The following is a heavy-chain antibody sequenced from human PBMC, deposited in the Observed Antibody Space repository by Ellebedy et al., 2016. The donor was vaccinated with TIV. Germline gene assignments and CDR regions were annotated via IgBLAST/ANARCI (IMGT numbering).Heavy chain of an antibody. CDR2: ISSGVGSR. Sequence: GESLKISCVVSGFTFNNFWIHWVRQSPGKGLVWVSRISSGVGSRSYAASVKGRFTISRDNSKNTLYLQMTGLGVEDTARYFCARYGNGKYFDYWGQGTLLTVSS. CDR1: GFTFNNFW. J-gene: IGHJ4*02. V-gene: IGHV3-74*01. CDR3: ARYGNGKYFDY. D-gene: IGHD2-8*01.